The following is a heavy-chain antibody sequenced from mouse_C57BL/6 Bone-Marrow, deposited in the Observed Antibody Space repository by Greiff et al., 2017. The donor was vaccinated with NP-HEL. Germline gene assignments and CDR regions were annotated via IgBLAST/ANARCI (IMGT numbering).Heavy chain of an antibody. CDR1: GYTFTSYW. V-gene: IGHV1-64*01. Sequence: VQLQQPGAELVKPGASVKLSCKASGYTFTSYWMHWVKQRPGQGLEWIGMIHPNSGSTNYNEKFKSKATLTVDKSSSTAYMQLSSLTSEDSAVYYCARCYGNPYWYFDVWGTGTTVTVSS. J-gene: IGHJ1*03. CDR2: IHPNSGST. D-gene: IGHD2-1*01. CDR3: ARCYGNPYWYFDV.